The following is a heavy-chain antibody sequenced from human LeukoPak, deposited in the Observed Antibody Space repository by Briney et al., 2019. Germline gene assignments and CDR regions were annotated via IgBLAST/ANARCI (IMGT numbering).Heavy chain of an antibody. V-gene: IGHV4-34*01. CDR3: ARRRGYSYGYTVRGWYFDL. D-gene: IGHD5-18*01. CDR2: INHSGST. J-gene: IGHJ2*01. CDR1: GGSFSGYY. Sequence: SETPSLTCAVYGGSFSGYYWSWIRQPPGKGLEWIGEINHSGSTNYNPSLKSRVTISVDTSKNQFSLKLSSVTAADTAVYYCARRRGYSYGYTVRGWYFDLWGRGTLVTVSS.